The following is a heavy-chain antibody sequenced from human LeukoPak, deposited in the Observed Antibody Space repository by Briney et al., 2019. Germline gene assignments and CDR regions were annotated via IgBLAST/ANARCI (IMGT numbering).Heavy chain of an antibody. CDR3: VKDHTKFY. CDR1: GFTFSNYA. V-gene: IGHV3-23*01. J-gene: IGHJ4*02. Sequence: GGSLRLSCAASGFTFSNYAMSWVRQAPGKGLEWVSAISESGAGTFYADSVKGRFTISRDNSKNTLFLQMNSLRVEDTAVYYCVKDHTKFYWGQGTLVTVSS. CDR2: ISESGAGT. D-gene: IGHD2-8*01.